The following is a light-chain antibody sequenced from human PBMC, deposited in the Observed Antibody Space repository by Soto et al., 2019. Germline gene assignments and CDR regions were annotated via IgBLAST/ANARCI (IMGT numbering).Light chain of an antibody. V-gene: IGKV3-20*01. CDR2: GAS. Sequence: EIVLTQSPGTLSLSPGERATLSCRASETLSSNSLAWYQQRPGQTPRVLVYGASNRATGIPDNVSGSGSGTDFTLTISRLEPEDFAVYYCQQYESLPITFGGGTKVDI. CDR1: ETLSSNS. CDR3: QQYESLPIT. J-gene: IGKJ4*01.